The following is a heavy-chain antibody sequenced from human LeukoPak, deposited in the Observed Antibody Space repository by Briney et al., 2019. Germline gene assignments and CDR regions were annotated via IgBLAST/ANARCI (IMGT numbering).Heavy chain of an antibody. J-gene: IGHJ3*02. CDR3: ARDSYYTSDAFDI. CDR2: IWYDGSNK. Sequence: GGSLRLSCAASGFTFSSYGMHWVRQAPGKGLEWVAVIWYDGSNKYYADSVKGRFTITRDNSKNTLYLQMNSLRAEDTAVYYCARDSYYTSDAFDIWGQGTMVTVSS. V-gene: IGHV3-33*01. CDR1: GFTFSSYG. D-gene: IGHD3-3*01.